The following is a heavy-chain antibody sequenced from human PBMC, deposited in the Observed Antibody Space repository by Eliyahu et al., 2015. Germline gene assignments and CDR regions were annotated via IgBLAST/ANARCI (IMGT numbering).Heavy chain of an antibody. V-gene: IGHV3-30*02. J-gene: IGHJ4*02. CDR1: GFTFSSYG. CDR3: AVVVTATDFDY. D-gene: IGHD2-21*02. Sequence: QVQLVESGGGVVQPGGSLRLSCAASGFTFSSYGMHWVRQAPGKGVGWVAFIRYDGSNKYYADSVKGRFTISRDNSKNTLYLQMNSLRAEDTAVYYCAVVVTATDFDYWGQGTLVTVSS. CDR2: IRYDGSNK.